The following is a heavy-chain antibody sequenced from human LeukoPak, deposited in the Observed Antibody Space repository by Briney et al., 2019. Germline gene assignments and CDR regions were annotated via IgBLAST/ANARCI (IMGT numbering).Heavy chain of an antibody. CDR3: AKDWGEYFDYVWGSFTSFDS. Sequence: GGPLRLSCAASGFTFSSYGVSWVRQAPGKGLEWVSGISGSGHRTYYADSVKGRFTISRDNSKSTRYLQMNSLRAEDTAVYYCAKDWGEYFDYVWGSFTSFDSWGQGTLVTVSS. CDR2: ISGSGHRT. CDR1: GFTFSSYG. J-gene: IGHJ4*02. V-gene: IGHV3-23*01. D-gene: IGHD3-16*01.